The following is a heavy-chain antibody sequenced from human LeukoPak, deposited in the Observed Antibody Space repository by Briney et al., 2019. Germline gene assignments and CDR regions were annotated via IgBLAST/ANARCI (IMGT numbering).Heavy chain of an antibody. J-gene: IGHJ4*02. V-gene: IGHV3-23*01. CDR3: AKQSTARSLGE. CDR2: ISGSGGDT. CDR1: GFPFTFA. D-gene: IGHD6-6*01. Sequence: GGSLRLSRAASGFPFTFAMSWVRQAPGKGLEWVSSISGSGGDTYYADSVKGRFTVSRDNSKNTLYLQMNSLRAEDTAVYYCAKQSTARSLGEGGRGTLVTVSS.